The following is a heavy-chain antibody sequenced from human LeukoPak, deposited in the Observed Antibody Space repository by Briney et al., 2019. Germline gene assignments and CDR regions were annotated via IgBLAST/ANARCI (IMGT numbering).Heavy chain of an antibody. D-gene: IGHD3-3*01. CDR2: ISSSSSYI. CDR1: GFTFSSYS. V-gene: IGHV3-21*01. Sequence: GGSLRLSCAASGFTFSSYSMNWVRQAPGKGLEWVSSISSSSSYIYYADSVKGRFTISRDNAKNSLYLQMNSLRAEDTAVYYCARDGETEGYYDFWSGYYKVGFDPWGQGTLVTVSS. J-gene: IGHJ5*02. CDR3: ARDGETEGYYDFWSGYYKVGFDP.